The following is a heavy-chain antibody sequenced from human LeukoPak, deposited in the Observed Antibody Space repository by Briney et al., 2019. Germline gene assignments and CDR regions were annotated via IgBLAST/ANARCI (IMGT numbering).Heavy chain of an antibody. CDR2: ISGSGGST. D-gene: IGHD3-3*01. CDR1: GFTFNTYS. J-gene: IGHJ4*02. Sequence: GGSLRLSCAASGFTFNTYSMSWVRQAPGKGLEWVSAISGSGGSTYYADSVKGRFTISRDNSKNTLYLQMNSLRAEDTAVYYCAKLGAYYDFWSGYPYYFDYWGQGTLVTVSS. CDR3: AKLGAYYDFWSGYPYYFDY. V-gene: IGHV3-23*01.